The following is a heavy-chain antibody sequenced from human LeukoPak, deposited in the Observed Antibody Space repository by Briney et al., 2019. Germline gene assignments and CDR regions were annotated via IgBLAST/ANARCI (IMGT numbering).Heavy chain of an antibody. D-gene: IGHD6-13*01. J-gene: IGHJ4*02. Sequence: SETLSLTCTVSGGSISSYYWSWIRQPPGKGLEWIGYIYYSGSTNYNPSLKSRVTISVDTSKNQFSLKLSSVTAADTAVYYCARVSIKQQLALDYWGQGTLVTVSS. CDR2: IYYSGST. V-gene: IGHV4-59*01. CDR3: ARVSIKQQLALDY. CDR1: GGSISSYY.